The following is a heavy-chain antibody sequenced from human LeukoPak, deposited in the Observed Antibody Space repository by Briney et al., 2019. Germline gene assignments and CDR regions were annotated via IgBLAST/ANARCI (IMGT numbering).Heavy chain of an antibody. D-gene: IGHD3-10*01. CDR3: ARGSSLALVRYYYGSGSYNYMDV. Sequence: GGSLRLSCAASGFTFSSYEMNWVRQAPGKGLEWVSYISSSGSTIYYADSVKGRFTISRDNAKNSLYLQMNSLRAEDTAVYYCARGSSLALVRYYYGSGSYNYMDVWGKGTTVTVSS. J-gene: IGHJ6*03. V-gene: IGHV3-48*03. CDR2: ISSSGSTI. CDR1: GFTFSSYE.